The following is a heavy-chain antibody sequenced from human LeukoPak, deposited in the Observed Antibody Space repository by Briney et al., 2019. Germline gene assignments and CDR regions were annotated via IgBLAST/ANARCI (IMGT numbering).Heavy chain of an antibody. CDR3: ARNRIAVAGYFDY. D-gene: IGHD6-19*01. J-gene: IGHJ4*02. Sequence: GGSLRLSCAASGFTVSSNHMSWVRQAPGKGLEWVSVIYSGGSTYYADSVKGRFTISRDNSKNTLYLQMNSLRAEDTAVYYCARNRIAVAGYFDYWGQGTLVTVSS. V-gene: IGHV3-66*01. CDR1: GFTVSSNH. CDR2: IYSGGST.